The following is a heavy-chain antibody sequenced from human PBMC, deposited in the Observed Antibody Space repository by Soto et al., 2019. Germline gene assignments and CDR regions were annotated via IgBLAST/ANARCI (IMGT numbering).Heavy chain of an antibody. CDR3: ARDDYETIAAAGPFDY. CDR1: GFFFSTYT. Sequence: GGSLRLSCAASGFFFSTYTMNWVRQAPGKGLEWVAVIWYDGSNKYYADSVKGRFTISRDNSKNTLYLQMNSLRAEDTAVYYCARDDYETIAAAGPFDYWGQGTLVTVSS. J-gene: IGHJ4*02. CDR2: IWYDGSNK. D-gene: IGHD6-13*01. V-gene: IGHV3-33*08.